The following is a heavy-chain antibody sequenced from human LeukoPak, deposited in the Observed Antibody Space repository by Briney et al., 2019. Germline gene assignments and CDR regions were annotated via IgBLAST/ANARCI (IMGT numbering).Heavy chain of an antibody. CDR2: NNHSGST. CDR3: ARDNRGCGSYHDAFDI. J-gene: IGHJ3*02. D-gene: IGHD1-26*01. Sequence: SETLSLTCAVYGGSFSGYYWSWIRQPPGKGLEWIGENNHSGSTNYNPSLKSRVTISVDTSKNQFSLKLSSVTAADTAVYYCARDNRGCGSYHDAFDIWGQGTMVTVSS. CDR1: GGSFSGYY. V-gene: IGHV4-34*01.